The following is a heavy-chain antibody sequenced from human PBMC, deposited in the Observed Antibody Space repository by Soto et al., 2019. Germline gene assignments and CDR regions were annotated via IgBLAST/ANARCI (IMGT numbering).Heavy chain of an antibody. CDR2: LDHQGYS. V-gene: IGHV4-59*01. J-gene: IGHJ5*02. D-gene: IGHD3-9*01. CDR3: ARVPVTRYFDWLDP. Sequence: SETLSLTCSVSGAPMTSNYWTWIRQPPGKGLEWIGYLDHQGYSNYSPSLRSRVSMSIDTSKNQLSLKVHSVTAADTAVYYCARVPVTRYFDWLDPWGQGTLVTVSS. CDR1: GAPMTSNY.